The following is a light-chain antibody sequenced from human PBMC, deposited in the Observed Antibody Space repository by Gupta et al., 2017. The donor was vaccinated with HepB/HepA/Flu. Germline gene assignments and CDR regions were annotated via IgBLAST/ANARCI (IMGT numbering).Light chain of an antibody. Sequence: TVMTQSPASMSVSPGERATLSCRASQNIYSSLAWYQQKPGQAPRLLIYGASTRATGIPARFSSRGCGTEFTLTNSSLQSEDFAVYYCQQYNLRPLTFGGGTKVEIK. J-gene: IGKJ4*01. CDR3: QQYNLRPLT. CDR1: QNIYSS. CDR2: GAS. V-gene: IGKV3-15*01.